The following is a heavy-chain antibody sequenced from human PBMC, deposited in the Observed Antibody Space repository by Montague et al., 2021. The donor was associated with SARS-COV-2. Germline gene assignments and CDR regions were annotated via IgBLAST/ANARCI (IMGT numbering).Heavy chain of an antibody. CDR2: ISYSGST. D-gene: IGHD3-22*01. J-gene: IGHJ3*02. Sequence: SETLSLTCTVSGGSINYSGYYWGWIRQPPGKGLEWIGSISYSGSTYYNLSLKSRVTTSVDTSENLFSLKLSSVTAADTAIYYCARWTLEVVVKAFDIWGQGTMVTVSP. V-gene: IGHV4-39*01. CDR1: GGSINYSGYY. CDR3: ARWTLEVVVKAFDI.